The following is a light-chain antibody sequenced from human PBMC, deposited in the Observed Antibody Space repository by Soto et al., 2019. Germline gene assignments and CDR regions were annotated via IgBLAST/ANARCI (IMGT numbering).Light chain of an antibody. V-gene: IGKV3-15*01. CDR3: QQYNNWHPWT. CDR1: QSVSSN. CDR2: GAS. Sequence: EIVMTQSPATLSVSPGEIAAVSCGSSQSVSSNLAWYQQKPPQPPSLXXYGASTRATGIPASFSGSGSGTEFTLTISSLQSEDFAVYYCQQYNNWHPWTFGHGTKVDIK. J-gene: IGKJ1*01.